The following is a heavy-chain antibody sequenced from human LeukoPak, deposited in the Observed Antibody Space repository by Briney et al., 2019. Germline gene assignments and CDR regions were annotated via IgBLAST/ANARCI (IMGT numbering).Heavy chain of an antibody. J-gene: IGHJ4*02. CDR1: GFTFKDYG. D-gene: IGHD2/OR15-2a*01. V-gene: IGHV3-23*01. CDR2: ISGSGNSA. CDR3: AKDRGLGFYDDSGHHY. Sequence: GGSLRLSCAASGFTFKDYGMSWVRQAPGKGLEWLSHISGSGNSAHYAASVKGRFTISRDNSKNTVYLQMNSLRAEDTAVYYCAKDRGLGFYDDSGHHYWGQGTLVTVSS.